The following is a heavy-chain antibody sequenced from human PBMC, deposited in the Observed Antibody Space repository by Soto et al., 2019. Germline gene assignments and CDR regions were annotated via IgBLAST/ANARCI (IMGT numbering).Heavy chain of an antibody. CDR3: ASNNYYDIGGFSDY. CDR1: GVSISSGTFY. CDR2: IFSSGDT. J-gene: IGHJ4*02. V-gene: IGHV4-31*03. Sequence: QVQLQESGPGLVKPSQTLSLSCTVSGVSISSGTFYWTWIRQYPGKGLEWIGYIFSSGDTNYNPSLRSRVTISRDTSKNQFSLILSSVTAADTAVYYCASNNYYDIGGFSDYWGQGTLVTVSS. D-gene: IGHD3-22*01.